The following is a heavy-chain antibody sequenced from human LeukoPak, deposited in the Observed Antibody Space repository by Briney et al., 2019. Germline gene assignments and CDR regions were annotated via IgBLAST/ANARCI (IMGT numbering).Heavy chain of an antibody. V-gene: IGHV1-24*01. D-gene: IGHD3-10*01. J-gene: IGHJ4*02. CDR1: GYTFNSYY. CDR3: ATESPWLGEQRHYFDY. Sequence: ASVKVSCKASGYTFNSYYMHWVRQAPGKGLEWMGGFDPEDGETIYAQKFQGRVTMTEDTSTDTAYMELSSLRSEDTAVYYCATESPWLGEQRHYFDYWGQGTLVTVSS. CDR2: FDPEDGET.